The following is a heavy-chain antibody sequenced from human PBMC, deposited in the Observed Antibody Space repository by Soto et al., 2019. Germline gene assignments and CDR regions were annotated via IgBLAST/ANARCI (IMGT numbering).Heavy chain of an antibody. J-gene: IGHJ6*02. V-gene: IGHV3-21*02. CDR2: ISISVSDM. D-gene: IGHD1-1*01. Sequence: EVQLVESGGGLVKPVGSLRLSCAASGIPFSSHTMNWVLKSPGMGLELVSSISISVSDMYYADSVKVRFNISRDNAKISLYLQMKSLRAEDTALYYCAIQAGLDVWGQGTTVTVSS. CDR1: GIPFSSHT. CDR3: AIQAGLDV.